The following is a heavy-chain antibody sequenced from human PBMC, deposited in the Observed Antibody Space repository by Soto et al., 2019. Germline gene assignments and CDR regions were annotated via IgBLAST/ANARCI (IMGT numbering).Heavy chain of an antibody. CDR1: GFTFSSYA. D-gene: IGHD3-22*01. CDR2: ISGSGGST. CDR3: AKISSYYDGPH. Sequence: GGSLRLSCAASGFTFSSYAMSWVRQAPGKGLEWVSAISGSGGSTYYADSVRGRFTISRDNSKNTLYLQMNSLRAEDTAVYYCAKISSYYDGPHWGQGTLVTVSS. J-gene: IGHJ4*02. V-gene: IGHV3-23*01.